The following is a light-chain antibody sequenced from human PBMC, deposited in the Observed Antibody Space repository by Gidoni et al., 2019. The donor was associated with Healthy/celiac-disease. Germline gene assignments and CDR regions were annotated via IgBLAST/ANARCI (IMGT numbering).Light chain of an antibody. J-gene: IGKJ3*01. Sequence: EIVLTQSPGTLSLSPGERATLSCRASQSVSSSYLAWYQQKPGQAPRLLIYGASSRATGIPDFTLTISRLEPEDFAVYYCQQYGSSFTFGPGTKVDIK. CDR3: QQYGSSFT. V-gene: IGKV3-20*01. CDR2: GAS. CDR1: QSVSSSY.